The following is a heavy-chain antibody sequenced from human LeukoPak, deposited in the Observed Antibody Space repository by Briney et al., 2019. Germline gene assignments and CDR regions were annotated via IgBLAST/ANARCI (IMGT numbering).Heavy chain of an antibody. V-gene: IGHV3-7*03. CDR3: ARNNGMDV. Sequence: RGSLRLSCAASGFALSSHWMTWVRQVPGRGPEWVANVNRDGSETYYLDSVKGRFTISKDNAKNSLYLQMNSLRAEDTALYHCARNNGMDVWGQGTTVIVSS. CDR1: GFALSSHW. CDR2: VNRDGSET. J-gene: IGHJ6*02.